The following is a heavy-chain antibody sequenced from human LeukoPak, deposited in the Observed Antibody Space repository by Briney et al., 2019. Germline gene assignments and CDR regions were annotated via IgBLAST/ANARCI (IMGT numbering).Heavy chain of an antibody. CDR2: IYYSGST. CDR1: GGSISSCY. Sequence: SETLSLTCTVAGGSISSCYLSWIRQPPGKGLEWIGYIYYSGSTNYNPSLKSRVTISVDTSKNQFSLKLSSVTAADPAVYYCARNGYSSGSLAWFDPLGRRTQVTVSS. D-gene: IGHD6-19*01. CDR3: ARNGYSSGSLAWFDP. J-gene: IGHJ5*02. V-gene: IGHV4-59*01.